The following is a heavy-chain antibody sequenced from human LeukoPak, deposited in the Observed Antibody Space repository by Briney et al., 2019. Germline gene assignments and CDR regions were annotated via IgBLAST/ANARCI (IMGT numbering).Heavy chain of an antibody. CDR1: GYSFTSYW. CDR3: ARRIRTTYYYDSSGYYFDY. J-gene: IGHJ4*02. V-gene: IGHV5-51*01. CDR2: IYPGDSDT. D-gene: IGHD3-22*01. Sequence: GESLKISCKGSGYSFTSYWIGWVRQMPGKGLEWMGIIYPGDSDTRYSPSFQGQVTISADKSISTAYLQWSSLKASDTAMYYCARRIRTTYYYDSSGYYFDYWGQGTLVTVSS.